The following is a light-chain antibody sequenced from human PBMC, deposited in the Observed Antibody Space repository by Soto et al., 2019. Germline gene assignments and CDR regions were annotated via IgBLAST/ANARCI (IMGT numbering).Light chain of an antibody. CDR1: QGISSY. Sequence: ALPMTPSPSSFSASTGDRVTITCRASQGISSYLAWYQQKPGKAPKLLIYAASTLQSGVPSRFSGSGSGTDFTLTISCLQSEDFATYYCQQYYSYSWTFGQGTKVDIK. CDR2: AAS. J-gene: IGKJ1*01. CDR3: QQYYSYSWT. V-gene: IGKV1-8*01.